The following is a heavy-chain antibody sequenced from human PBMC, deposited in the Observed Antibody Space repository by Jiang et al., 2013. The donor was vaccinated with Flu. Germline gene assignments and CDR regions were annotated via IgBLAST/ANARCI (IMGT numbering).Heavy chain of an antibody. J-gene: IGHJ4*02. D-gene: IGHD6-19*01. CDR1: GFTFSSYA. CDR3: VKAQQWLKEGYFDY. Sequence: QLLESGGGLVQPGGSLRLSCAASGFTFSSYAMSWVRQAPGKGLEWVSAISGSGGSTYYADSVKGRFTISRDNSKNTLYLQMNSLRAEDTAVYYCVKAQQWLKEGYFDYWGQGTLVTVSS. V-gene: IGHV3-23*01. CDR2: ISGSGGST.